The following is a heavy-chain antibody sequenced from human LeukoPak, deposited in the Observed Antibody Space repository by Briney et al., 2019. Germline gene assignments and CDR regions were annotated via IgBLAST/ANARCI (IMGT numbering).Heavy chain of an antibody. CDR2: ISSSSDYI. J-gene: IGHJ5*02. CDR3: ARERGYGGYKWFDP. D-gene: IGHD5-12*01. CDR1: GFTFSSYR. Sequence: GGSLRLSCAASGFTFSSYRMNWVRQAPGKGLELVSCISSSSDYIYYADSAKGRFTISRDNAKNSLYLQMNSLRAEDTAVYYCARERGYGGYKWFDPWGQGTLVTVSS. V-gene: IGHV3-21*01.